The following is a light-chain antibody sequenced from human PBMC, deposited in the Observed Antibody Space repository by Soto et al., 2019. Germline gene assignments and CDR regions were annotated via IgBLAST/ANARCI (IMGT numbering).Light chain of an antibody. CDR3: QSFDNGLLAYV. CDR2: ADN. Sequence: QSVLTQPPSVSGAPGHRVTISCTGANSNVGPADAVHWYQHIPGTAHKLLIYADNSRPSGVPGRFSASKSGTSASLAITGLQAEDEADYYCQSFDNGLLAYVFGTGTKVTAL. CDR1: NSNVGPADA. V-gene: IGLV1-40*01. J-gene: IGLJ1*01.